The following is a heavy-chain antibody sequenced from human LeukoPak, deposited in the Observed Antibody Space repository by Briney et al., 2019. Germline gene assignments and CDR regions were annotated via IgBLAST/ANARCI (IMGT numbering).Heavy chain of an antibody. D-gene: IGHD6-6*01. V-gene: IGHV3-23*01. CDR2: ISGSGGST. J-gene: IGHJ6*03. Sequence: PGGSLRLSCAASGFTFSSYAMSWVRQAPGKGLEWVSAISGSGGSTYCADSVKGRFTISRDNSKNTLYLQMNSLRAEDTAVYYCAKVSSRHYYYYYMDVWGKGTTVTVSS. CDR3: AKVSSRHYYYYYMDV. CDR1: GFTFSSYA.